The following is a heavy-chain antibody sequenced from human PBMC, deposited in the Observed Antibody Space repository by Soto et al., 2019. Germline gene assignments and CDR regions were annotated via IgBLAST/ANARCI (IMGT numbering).Heavy chain of an antibody. CDR2: IYHSGST. CDR1: GYSISSGYY. Sequence: PSETLSLTCAVSGYSISSGYYWGWIRQPPGKGLEWIGSIYHSGSTYYNPSLKSRVTISVDTSKNQFSLKLSSVTAADTAVYYCAREPGSRSSWGIKQIWFYTWGQGTLVTVSS. J-gene: IGHJ5*02. V-gene: IGHV4-38-2*02. CDR3: AREPGSRSSWGIKQIWFYT. D-gene: IGHD6-13*01.